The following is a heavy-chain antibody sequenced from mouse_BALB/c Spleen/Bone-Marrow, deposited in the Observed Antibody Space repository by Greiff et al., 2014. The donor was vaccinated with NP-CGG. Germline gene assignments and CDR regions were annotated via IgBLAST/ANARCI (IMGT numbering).Heavy chain of an antibody. CDR3: ARRDSDPFYALDY. J-gene: IGHJ4*01. D-gene: IGHD3-3*01. Sequence: QVQLQQSGAELARPGASVKMSCKASGYTFTSFTIHWVKQRPGQGLEWIGYINPSSGYTNYNQNFKDKATLTADKSASTAYMQLTSRTSEDSAVYYCARRDSDPFYALDYWGQGTSVTVSS. CDR2: INPSSGYT. V-gene: IGHV1-4*01. CDR1: GYTFTSFT.